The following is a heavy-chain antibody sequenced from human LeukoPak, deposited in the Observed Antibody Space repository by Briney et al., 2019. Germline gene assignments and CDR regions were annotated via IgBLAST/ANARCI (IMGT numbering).Heavy chain of an antibody. Sequence: ASVKVSCKASGYTFTSYYMHWVRQAPEQGLEWMGIINPSGGSTSYAQKFQGRVTMTRDTSTSTVYMELSSLRSEDTAVYYCAREPTYYYDSSGYNPPDYWGQGTLVTVSS. D-gene: IGHD3-22*01. CDR2: INPSGGST. J-gene: IGHJ4*02. CDR1: GYTFTSYY. V-gene: IGHV1-46*01. CDR3: AREPTYYYDSSGYNPPDY.